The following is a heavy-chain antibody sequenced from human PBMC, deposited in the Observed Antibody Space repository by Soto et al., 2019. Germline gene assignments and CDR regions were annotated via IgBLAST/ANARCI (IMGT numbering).Heavy chain of an antibody. CDR1: GFTLSGYA. V-gene: IGHV3-64*01. Sequence: EVQLAESGGGLAQPGGSLRLSCAASGFTLSGYAMGWVRQAPGKGLEYVSGISSNGVGTYYAKSVQGRFTISRDNSKNTVYLQMGSLRPEDMAVYYCARRARPDFYYLDVWGKGTTVTVSS. CDR2: ISSNGVGT. CDR3: ARRARPDFYYLDV. J-gene: IGHJ6*03. D-gene: IGHD6-6*01.